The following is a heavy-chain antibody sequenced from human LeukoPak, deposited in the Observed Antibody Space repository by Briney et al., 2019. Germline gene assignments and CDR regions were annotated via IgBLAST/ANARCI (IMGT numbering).Heavy chain of an antibody. Sequence: PSETLSLTCTASGGSISSYYWSWIRQPAGKGLEWIGRIYTSGSTNYNPSLKSRVTMSVDTSKNQFSLKLSSVTAADTAVYCCARGARSQPLLYAIDYWGQGTLVTVSS. D-gene: IGHD2-2*02. CDR3: ARGARSQPLLYAIDY. CDR2: IYTSGST. V-gene: IGHV4-4*07. J-gene: IGHJ4*02. CDR1: GGSISSYY.